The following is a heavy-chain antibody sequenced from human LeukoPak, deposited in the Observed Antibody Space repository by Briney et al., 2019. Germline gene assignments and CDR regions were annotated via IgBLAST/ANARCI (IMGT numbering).Heavy chain of an antibody. J-gene: IGHJ3*02. V-gene: IGHV5-51*01. CDR3: ARSGSHDAFDI. CDR2: IYPGDSDT. Sequence: GASLQISCQGSGSSFTSYWIGWVRQLPGKGLEWMGIIYPGDSDTRYSPSFQGQVTISADKSISTAYLQWSSLKASDTAMYYCARSGSHDAFDIWGQGTMVTVSS. CDR1: GSSFTSYW. D-gene: IGHD1-26*01.